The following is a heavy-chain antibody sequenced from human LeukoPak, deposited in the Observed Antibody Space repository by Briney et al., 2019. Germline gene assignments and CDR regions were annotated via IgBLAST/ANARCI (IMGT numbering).Heavy chain of an antibody. CDR2: IYYSGST. J-gene: IGHJ4*02. D-gene: IGHD3-3*01. CDR1: GGSISSGGYY. CDR3: AREEWRGPPH. V-gene: IGHV4-31*03. Sequence: PSETLSLTCTVSGGSISSGGYYWSWIRQHPGKGLEWIGYIYYSGSTNYNPSLKSRVTISVDTSKNQFSLKLSSVTAADTAVYYCAREEWRGPPHWGQGTLVTVSS.